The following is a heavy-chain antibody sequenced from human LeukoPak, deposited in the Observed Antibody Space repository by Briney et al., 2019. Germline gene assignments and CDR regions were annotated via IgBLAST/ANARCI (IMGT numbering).Heavy chain of an antibody. Sequence: PGGSLRLSCAASGFTFSTYWMAWVRQAPGKGLEWVANIKQDESEKYYVDSVKGRFTISRDNAKNSLYLQMNSLRAEDTAVYYCARRWWQQLVVTLFDYWGQGTLVTVSS. J-gene: IGHJ4*02. CDR2: IKQDESEK. V-gene: IGHV3-7*01. D-gene: IGHD6-13*01. CDR3: ARRWWQQLVVTLFDY. CDR1: GFTFSTYW.